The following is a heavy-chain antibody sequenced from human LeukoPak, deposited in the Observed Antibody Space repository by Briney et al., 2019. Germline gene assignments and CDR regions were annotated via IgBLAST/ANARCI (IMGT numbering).Heavy chain of an antibody. V-gene: IGHV1-8*03. J-gene: IGHJ6*03. D-gene: IGHD3-3*01. CDR1: GYTFTSYD. Sequence: EASVKVSCKASGYTFTSYDINWVRQATGQGLEWMGWMNPNSGNTGYAQKFQGRVTITRNTSISTAYMELSSLRSEDTAVYYCARHGSPHHGFWSGGRYYMDVWGKGTTVTVSS. CDR3: ARHGSPHHGFWSGGRYYMDV. CDR2: MNPNSGNT.